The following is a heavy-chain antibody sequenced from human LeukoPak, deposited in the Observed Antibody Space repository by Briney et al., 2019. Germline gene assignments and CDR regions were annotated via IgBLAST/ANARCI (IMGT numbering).Heavy chain of an antibody. CDR1: GGSIYSYY. J-gene: IGHJ6*02. D-gene: IGHD4-11*01. CDR3: ARGCDYSNPDYYYYYGMDV. V-gene: IGHV4-34*01. CDR2: INHSGST. Sequence: SETLSLTCTVSGGSIYSYYWSWIRQPPGKGLEWIGEINHSGSTNYNPSLKSRVTISVDTSKNQFSLKLSSVTAADTAVYYCARGCDYSNPDYYYYYGMDVWGQGTTVTVSS.